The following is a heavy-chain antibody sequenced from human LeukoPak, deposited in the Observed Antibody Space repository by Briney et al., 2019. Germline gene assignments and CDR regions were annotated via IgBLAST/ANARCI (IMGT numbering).Heavy chain of an antibody. CDR1: GYSISSDYY. V-gene: IGHV4-38-2*01. Sequence: SETLSLTCAVSGYSISSDYYWGWTRQPPGKGLEWIGTIYHSGSTYLNPSLKSRVTISVDTSKNQFSLNLSSVTAADTAVYYCTSGPNFYYFDYWGQGTLVTVSS. CDR3: TSGPNFYYFDY. D-gene: IGHD3-3*01. J-gene: IGHJ4*02. CDR2: IYHSGST.